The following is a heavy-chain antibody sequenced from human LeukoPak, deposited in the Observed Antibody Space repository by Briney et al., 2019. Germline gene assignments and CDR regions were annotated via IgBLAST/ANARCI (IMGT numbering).Heavy chain of an antibody. Sequence: GGSLRLSYAASGFTVSSNYMSWVRQAPGKGLEWVSVIYSGGSTYYADSVKGRFTISRDNSKNTLYLQMNSLRAEDTAVYYCARARGEYYYDSSGYYYGYFDYWGQGTLVTVSS. V-gene: IGHV3-66*01. CDR1: GFTVSSNY. D-gene: IGHD3-22*01. J-gene: IGHJ4*02. CDR3: ARARGEYYYDSSGYYYGYFDY. CDR2: IYSGGST.